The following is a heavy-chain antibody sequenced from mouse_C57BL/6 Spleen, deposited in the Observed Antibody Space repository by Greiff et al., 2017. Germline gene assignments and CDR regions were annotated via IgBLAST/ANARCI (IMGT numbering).Heavy chain of an antibody. V-gene: IGHV1-15*01. CDR2: IDPETGGT. D-gene: IGHD1-1*01. J-gene: IGHJ2*01. Sequence: QVQLQQSGAELVRPGASVTLSCKASGYTFTDYEMHWVKQTPVHGLEWIGAIDPETGGTDYNQKFKGKAILTADKSSSTAYMELRSLASEDSAVYCCTRGDGSSGGVFFDYWGQGTTLTVSS. CDR1: GYTFTDYE. CDR3: TRGDGSSGGVFFDY.